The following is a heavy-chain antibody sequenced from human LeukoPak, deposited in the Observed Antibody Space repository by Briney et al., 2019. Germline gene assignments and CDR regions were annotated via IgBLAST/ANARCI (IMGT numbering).Heavy chain of an antibody. D-gene: IGHD2-21*01. J-gene: IGHJ4*02. CDR2: TSSSDDGT. V-gene: IGHV3-23*01. CDR1: GFPLSSYA. Sequence: GGSLRLSCAASGFPLSSYAMSWVRQVPGKGLEWVSATSSSDDGTYHADSVRGRFTIYRDDFRNTLYLQMNRLRVEDAALYYCARAPVTSCRGAFCYPFDLWGQGVLVTVSS. CDR3: ARAPVTSCRGAFCYPFDL.